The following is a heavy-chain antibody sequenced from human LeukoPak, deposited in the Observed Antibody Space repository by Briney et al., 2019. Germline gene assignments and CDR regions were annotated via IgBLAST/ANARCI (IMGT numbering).Heavy chain of an antibody. V-gene: IGHV6-1*01. D-gene: IGHD6-19*01. Sequence: SQTLSLTCAISGDSVSSNSAAWNWTRQSPSRGLEWLGRTYYRSKWYNDYAVSVKSRITINPDTSKNQFSLQLNSVTPEDTTVYYCAKSSSYSSGWWLFDYWGQGTLVTVSS. CDR1: GDSVSSNSAA. J-gene: IGHJ4*02. CDR2: TYYRSKWYN. CDR3: AKSSSYSSGWWLFDY.